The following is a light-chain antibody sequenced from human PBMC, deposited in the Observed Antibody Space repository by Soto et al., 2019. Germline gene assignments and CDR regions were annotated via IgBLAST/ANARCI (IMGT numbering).Light chain of an antibody. CDR3: QQYDNLPPFT. CDR2: DAS. V-gene: IGKV1-33*01. J-gene: IGKJ3*01. CDR1: PDISNY. Sequence: DIQMTQSPSSLSASVGDRVTITCQASPDISNYLNWYQQKPGKAPKLLIYDASNLETGVPSRFSGSGSGTDFTSTISSLQPEDIATYYCQQYDNLPPFTFGPGTKVDIK.